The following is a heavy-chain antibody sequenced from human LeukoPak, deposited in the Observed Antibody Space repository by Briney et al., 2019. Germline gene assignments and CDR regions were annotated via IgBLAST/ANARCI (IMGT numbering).Heavy chain of an antibody. V-gene: IGHV4-59*01. J-gene: IGHJ4*02. CDR3: ARVAAAGYFDY. CDR2: IYYSGST. D-gene: IGHD6-13*01. CDR1: GGSISSYY. Sequence: SETLSLTCTVSGGSISSYYWSWIRQPPGKGLEWIGYIYYSGSTNYNPFLKSRVTISVDTSKNQFSLKLSSVTAADTAVYYCARVAAAGYFDYWGQGTLVTASS.